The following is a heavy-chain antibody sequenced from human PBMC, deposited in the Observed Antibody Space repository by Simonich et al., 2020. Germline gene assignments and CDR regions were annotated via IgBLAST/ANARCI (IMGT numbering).Heavy chain of an antibody. V-gene: IGHV1-2*02. CDR3: ASSKLATIDY. Sequence: QVQLVQSGAEVKKPGASVKVSCKASRYTFTGYYMHWVRQAPGQGLAWMGWINPNSGGTNYAQKCQGRVTMTRDTSISTAYVELSRLRSDDTAVYYCASSKLATIDYWGQGTLVTVSS. CDR2: INPNSGGT. J-gene: IGHJ4*02. D-gene: IGHD5-12*01. CDR1: RYTFTGYY.